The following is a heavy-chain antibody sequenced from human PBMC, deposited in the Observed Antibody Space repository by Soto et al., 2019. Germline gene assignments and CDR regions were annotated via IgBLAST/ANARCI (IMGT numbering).Heavy chain of an antibody. CDR1: GSIFSSYG. J-gene: IGHJ6*02. D-gene: IGHD3-3*01. CDR3: ARDTNGYDFWTYEYYYGMDV. Sequence: GGSLRLSCAVSGSIFSSYGMHWVRQAPGKGLEWVAVTSYDGRNNNYADSVRGRFTISRDNSKNTLYLQMNSLRAEDTAVYYCARDTNGYDFWTYEYYYGMDVWGQGTTVTVSS. CDR2: TSYDGRNN. V-gene: IGHV3-30*03.